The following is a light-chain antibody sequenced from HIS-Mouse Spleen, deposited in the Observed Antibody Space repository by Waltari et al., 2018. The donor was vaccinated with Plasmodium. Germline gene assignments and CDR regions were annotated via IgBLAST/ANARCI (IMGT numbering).Light chain of an antibody. J-gene: IGLJ3*02. Sequence: QSVLTQPPSASGTPGQRVTISCSGSSSNIGSNTVNWYHQLPGTAPHITATAPNLLLYGHNQRPSGVSDRFSGSKPGTSASLAISGRQSEDEADYYCAAWDDSLNGPVFGGGTKLTVL. CDR1: SSNIGSNT. CDR2: GHN. CDR3: AAWDDSLNGPV. V-gene: IGLV1-44*01.